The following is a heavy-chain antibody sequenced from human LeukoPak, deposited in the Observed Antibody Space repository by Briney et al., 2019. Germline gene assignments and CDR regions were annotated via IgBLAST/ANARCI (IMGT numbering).Heavy chain of an antibody. V-gene: IGHV3-48*03. CDR2: ISSSGSTI. D-gene: IGHD5-12*01. CDR3: ARGHIGMDV. CDR1: GFTFSNYE. J-gene: IGHJ6*04. Sequence: GGSLRLSCAASGFTFSNYEMNWVRQAPGKGLEWVSYISSSGSTIYYADSVKGRFTISRDNAKNSLDLQMNRLRAEDTAVYYCARGHIGMDVWGKGTTVTVSS.